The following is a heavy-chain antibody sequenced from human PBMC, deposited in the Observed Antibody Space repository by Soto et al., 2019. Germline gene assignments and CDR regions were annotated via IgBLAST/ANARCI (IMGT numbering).Heavy chain of an antibody. V-gene: IGHV3-23*01. CDR1: GFTFSSYA. J-gene: IGHJ4*02. D-gene: IGHD3-3*01. CDR2: ISGSGGST. Sequence: GGSLRLSCAASGFTFSSYAMSWVRQAPGKGLEWVSAISGSGGSTYYADSVKGRFTISRDNSKNTLYLQMNSLRAEDTAVYYCAKATGPLERFLEWLPSFWGQGTLVTVSS. CDR3: AKATGPLERFLEWLPSF.